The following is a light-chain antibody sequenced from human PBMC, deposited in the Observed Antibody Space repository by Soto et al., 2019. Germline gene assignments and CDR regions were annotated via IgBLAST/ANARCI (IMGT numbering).Light chain of an antibody. V-gene: IGKV1-5*03. CDR2: EAS. CDR3: QKYKTYSRDT. Sequence: DIQMTQSPSTLSASVGDRVTITCRASQSIDIWLAWYQQKPGKAPKVLMYEASRLESGVPSRFSGSGSGTAFTLTISSLQPDDFATSSCQKYKTYSRDTFAQGTKVEIK. J-gene: IGKJ2*01. CDR1: QSIDIW.